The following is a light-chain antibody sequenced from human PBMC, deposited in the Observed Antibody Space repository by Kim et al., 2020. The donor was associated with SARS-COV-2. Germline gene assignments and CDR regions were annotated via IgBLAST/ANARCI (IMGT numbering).Light chain of an antibody. CDR1: SSNIGSNY. CDR2: RNN. CDR3: AAWDDSLSGPV. J-gene: IGLJ2*01. Sequence: GQRVTSCGSGSSSNIGSNYVYWYQQLPGTAPKLLIYRNNQRPSGVPDRFSGSKSGTSASLAISGLRSEDEADYYCAAWDDSLSGPVFGGGTQLTVL. V-gene: IGLV1-47*01.